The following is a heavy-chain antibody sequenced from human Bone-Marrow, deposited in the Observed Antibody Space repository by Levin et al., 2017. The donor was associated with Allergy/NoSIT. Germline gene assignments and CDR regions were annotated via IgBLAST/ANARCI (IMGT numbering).Heavy chain of an antibody. Sequence: GGSLRLSCAASGFTFSSYWMSWVRQAPGKGLEWVAIIKQDGSEKYYVDSVKGRFTISRDNAKNSLYLQMNSLRAEDTAVYYCARFQDYYVSGVDCWGQGTLVTVSS. CDR2: IKQDGSEK. D-gene: IGHD3-10*01. V-gene: IGHV3-7*01. CDR1: GFTFSSYW. J-gene: IGHJ4*02. CDR3: ARFQDYYVSGVDC.